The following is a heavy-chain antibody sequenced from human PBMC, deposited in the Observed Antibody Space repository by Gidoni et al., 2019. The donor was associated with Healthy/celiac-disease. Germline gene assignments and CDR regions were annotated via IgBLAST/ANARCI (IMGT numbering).Heavy chain of an antibody. CDR3: ARGPIVVVPAATSYYFDY. CDR2: INAGNGNT. J-gene: IGHJ4*02. Sequence: QVQLVQSGAEVKKPGASVKVSCKASGYTFTSYAMHWVRQAPGQRLEWMGWINAGNGNTKYSQKFQGRVTITRDTSASTAYMELSSLRSEDTAVYYCARGPIVVVPAATSYYFDYWGQGTLVTVSS. D-gene: IGHD2-2*01. CDR1: GYTFTSYA. V-gene: IGHV1-3*01.